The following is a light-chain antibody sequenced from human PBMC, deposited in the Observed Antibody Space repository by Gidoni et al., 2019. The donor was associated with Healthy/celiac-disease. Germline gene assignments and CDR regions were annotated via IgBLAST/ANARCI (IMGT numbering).Light chain of an antibody. V-gene: IGKV3-20*01. CDR2: GAS. CDR3: QQYDSSPWT. Sequence: ELVLTQPPGTLSLSPGERATLSCSASQSVSSSYLAWYQQKPGQAPRLLIYGASSRATGIPDRFSGSGSGTDFTLTISRLEPEDFAVYYCQQYDSSPWTFXXXTKVEIK. CDR1: QSVSSSY. J-gene: IGKJ1*01.